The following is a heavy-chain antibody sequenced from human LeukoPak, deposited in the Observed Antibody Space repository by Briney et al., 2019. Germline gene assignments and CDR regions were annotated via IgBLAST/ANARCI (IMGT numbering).Heavy chain of an antibody. CDR1: GFTFSSYG. CDR3: AKSGSYLYAFDI. CDR2: ISYDGSNK. Sequence: PGGSLRLSCAASGFTFSSYGMHWVRQAPGKGLEWVAVISYDGSNKYYADSVKGRFTISRDNSKNTLYLQMNSLRAEDTAVYYCAKSGSYLYAFDIWGQGTMVTVSS. J-gene: IGHJ3*02. V-gene: IGHV3-30*18. D-gene: IGHD1-26*01.